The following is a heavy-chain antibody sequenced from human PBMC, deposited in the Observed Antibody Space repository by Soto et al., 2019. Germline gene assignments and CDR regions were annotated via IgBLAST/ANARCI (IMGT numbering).Heavy chain of an antibody. CDR3: ARGLWGSGWYSDFDY. CDR1: GHTFTSYD. J-gene: IGHJ4*02. D-gene: IGHD6-19*01. Sequence: ASVKVSCKASGHTFTSYDINWVRQATGQGLEWMGWMNPNSGNTGYAQKFQGRVTMTRNTSISTAYMELSSLRSEDTAVYYCARGLWGSGWYSDFDYWGQGTLVTVSS. V-gene: IGHV1-8*01. CDR2: MNPNSGNT.